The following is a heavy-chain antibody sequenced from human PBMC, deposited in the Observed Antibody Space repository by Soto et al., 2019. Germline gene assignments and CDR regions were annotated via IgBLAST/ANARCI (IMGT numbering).Heavy chain of an antibody. D-gene: IGHD6-13*01. Sequence: GGSLRLSCAASGFTFSSYAMSWVRQAPGKGLEWVSAISGSGGSTYYADSVKGRFTISRDNSKNTLYLQMNSLRAEDTAVYYCAKKDSSSWYVYYYGMDVWGQGTTVTVSS. CDR3: AKKDSSSWYVYYYGMDV. CDR1: GFTFSSYA. J-gene: IGHJ6*02. CDR2: ISGSGGST. V-gene: IGHV3-23*01.